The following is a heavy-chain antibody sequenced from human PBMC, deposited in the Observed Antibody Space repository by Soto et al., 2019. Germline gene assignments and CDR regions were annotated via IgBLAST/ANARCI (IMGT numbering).Heavy chain of an antibody. CDR3: ARGRGGAD. D-gene: IGHD1-26*01. CDR2: IKHDGSEK. V-gene: IGHV3-7*01. Sequence: EVPLVESGGGLVQPGGSLRLSCAASGFTFNSFWMTWVRQAPGKGLEWVANIKHDGSEKCYVDSVKGRFTISRDNAKNSVYLQMNSLRTEDTAVYYCARGRGGADWGQGTLVTVSS. J-gene: IGHJ4*02. CDR1: GFTFNSFW.